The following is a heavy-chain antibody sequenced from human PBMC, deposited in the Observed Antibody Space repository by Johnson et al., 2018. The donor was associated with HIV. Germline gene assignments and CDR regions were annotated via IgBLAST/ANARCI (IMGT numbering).Heavy chain of an antibody. CDR3: ARNSGNGLVLRGDAFDM. Sequence: QVQLVESGGGVVRPGGSLRLSCAASGFTFHDYGMYWVRQPPGKGLEGVAFITYDGKTNYYVDSVKGRFTISRDNSNNTLFLQMNSLRAEDTAVYYCARNSGNGLVLRGDAFDMWGQGTMVTVSS. CDR1: GFTFHDYG. J-gene: IGHJ3*02. CDR2: ITYDGKTN. D-gene: IGHD2-8*01. V-gene: IGHV3-30*03.